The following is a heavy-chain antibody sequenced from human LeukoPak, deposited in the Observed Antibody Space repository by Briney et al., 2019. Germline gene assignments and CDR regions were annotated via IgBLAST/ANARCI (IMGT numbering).Heavy chain of an antibody. CDR1: GGTFSSYA. J-gene: IGHJ5*02. V-gene: IGHV1-69*04. CDR2: IIPILDIA. CDR3: ARSYQLLLNWFDP. D-gene: IGHD2-2*01. Sequence: GASVKVSCKASGGTFSSYAIRWVRQAPGQGLEWMGRIIPILDIANYAQNFQGRVTITADKSSSTAYMELSSLRSADTAVYYCARSYQLLLNWFDPWGQGTLVTVSS.